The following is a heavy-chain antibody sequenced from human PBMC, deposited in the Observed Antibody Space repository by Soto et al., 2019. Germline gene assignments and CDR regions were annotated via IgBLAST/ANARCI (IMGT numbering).Heavy chain of an antibody. V-gene: IGHV3-9*01. CDR1: GFTFDDYA. J-gene: IGHJ3*02. D-gene: IGHD4-4*01. Sequence: GGSLRLSCAASGFTFDDYAMHWVRQAPGKGLEWVSGISWNSGSIGYADSVKGRFTISRDNAKNSLYLQMNSLRAEDTALYYCASLQVGWDAFDIWGQGTMVTVSS. CDR2: ISWNSGSI. CDR3: ASLQVGWDAFDI.